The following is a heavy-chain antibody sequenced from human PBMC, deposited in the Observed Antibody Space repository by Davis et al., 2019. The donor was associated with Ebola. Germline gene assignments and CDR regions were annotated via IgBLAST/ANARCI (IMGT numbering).Heavy chain of an antibody. D-gene: IGHD3-9*01. Sequence: SVKVSCKGSGGTFSRYALSWVRQAPGQGLEWMGGSIPVFGTSKYAQKFQGRVTITADESTSTAYMELSSLRSEDTAVYYCARDLLDILTGYYPYYYYGMDVWGQGTTVTVSS. V-gene: IGHV1-69*13. CDR3: ARDLLDILTGYYPYYYYGMDV. J-gene: IGHJ6*02. CDR2: SIPVFGTS. CDR1: GGTFSRYA.